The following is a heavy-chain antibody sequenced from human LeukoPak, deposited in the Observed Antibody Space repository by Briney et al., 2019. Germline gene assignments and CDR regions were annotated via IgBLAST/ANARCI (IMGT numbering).Heavy chain of an antibody. Sequence: GASVKVSCKASGYTFTGYYMHWVRQAPGQGLEWMGWINPNSGGTNYAQKFQGRVTMTRDTSISTAYMELSRLRSDDTAVYYCARDAWDTATWDNAFDIWGQGTMVTVSS. V-gene: IGHV1-2*02. D-gene: IGHD5-18*01. CDR1: GYTFTGYY. CDR2: INPNSGGT. CDR3: ARDAWDTATWDNAFDI. J-gene: IGHJ3*02.